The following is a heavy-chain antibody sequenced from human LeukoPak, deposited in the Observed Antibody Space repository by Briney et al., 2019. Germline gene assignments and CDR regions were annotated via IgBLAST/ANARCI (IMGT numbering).Heavy chain of an antibody. V-gene: IGHV3-48*01. CDR1: GFTFSNEP. CDR2: IRSGGDNI. J-gene: IGHJ3*02. CDR3: VRDVQFAFDI. D-gene: IGHD5-24*01. Sequence: GGSLRLSCATSGFTFSNEPMNWVRQAPGKGLEWVAHIRSGGDNIHYVDSVRGRFTISRDNAKKSLYLQMNSLRAEDTAVYYCVRDVQFAFDIRGQGTMVTVSS.